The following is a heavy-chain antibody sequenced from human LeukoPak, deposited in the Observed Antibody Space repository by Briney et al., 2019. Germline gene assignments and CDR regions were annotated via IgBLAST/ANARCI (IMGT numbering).Heavy chain of an antibody. Sequence: GGSLRLSCAASGFTFSSYAMTWVRQAPGKGLEWVSTVSGSAGRTDYADSVKGRFTISRDNLKNTLYLQMNGLRTEDTAVYYCAKNRGHCVDGVCHNYYYMDVWGRGTTVTVSS. D-gene: IGHD2-8*02. V-gene: IGHV3-23*01. CDR3: AKNRGHCVDGVCHNYYYMDV. CDR2: VSGSAGRT. J-gene: IGHJ6*03. CDR1: GFTFSSYA.